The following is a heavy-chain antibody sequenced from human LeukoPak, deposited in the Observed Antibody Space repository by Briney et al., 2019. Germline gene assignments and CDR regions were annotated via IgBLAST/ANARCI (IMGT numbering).Heavy chain of an antibody. CDR1: GFTFSSYS. CDR3: ARDGPSSGWYEAFDY. CDR2: ISSSSSYI. Sequence: PGRSLRLSCAASGFTFSSYSMNWVRQAPGKGLEWVSSISSSSSYIYYADSVKGRFTISRDNAKNSLYLQMNSLRAEDTAVYYCARDGPSSGWYEAFDYWGQGTLVTVSS. V-gene: IGHV3-21*01. J-gene: IGHJ4*02. D-gene: IGHD6-19*01.